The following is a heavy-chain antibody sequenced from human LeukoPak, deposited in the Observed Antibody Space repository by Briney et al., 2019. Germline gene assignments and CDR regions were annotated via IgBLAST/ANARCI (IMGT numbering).Heavy chain of an antibody. D-gene: IGHD3-16*02. CDR2: ISGSGGST. CDR1: GFTFSSYA. V-gene: IGHV3-23*01. Sequence: GGPLRLSCAASGFTFSSYAMSWVRQAPGKGLEWVSAISGSGGSTYYADSVKGRFTISRDNSKNTLYLQMNSLRAEDTAVYYCAKVYDYVWGSYRRKTYYFDYWGQGTLVTVSS. J-gene: IGHJ4*02. CDR3: AKVYDYVWGSYRRKTYYFDY.